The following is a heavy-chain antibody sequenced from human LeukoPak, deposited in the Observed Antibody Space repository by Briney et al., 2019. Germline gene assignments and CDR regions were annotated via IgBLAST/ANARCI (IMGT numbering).Heavy chain of an antibody. J-gene: IGHJ6*02. CDR3: ARDHGYFGMDV. CDR1: GGSIGNYY. Sequence: NPSETLSLTCIVSGGSIGNYYWNWIRQPPGKGLEWIGYTSYSGNTIYNPSLKSRVTISIDPFKNQLSLKVTSVTAADTAVYYCARDHGYFGMDVWGQGTTVTISS. V-gene: IGHV4-59*01. CDR2: TSYSGNT.